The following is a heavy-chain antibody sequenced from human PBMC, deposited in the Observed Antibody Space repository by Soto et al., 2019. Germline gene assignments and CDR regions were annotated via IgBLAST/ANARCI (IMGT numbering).Heavy chain of an antibody. Sequence: ASVKISCKASGYTFTNNDINWVRQAPGQGLEWTGWMNTNNKTTGSAEVLEGRVSLTWDTSISTAYMQLNSLKIDDTAVYYCAREVVETSSLWLDPWGQGTLVTVSS. J-gene: IGHJ5*02. V-gene: IGHV1-8*01. CDR3: AREVVETSSLWLDP. CDR1: GYTFTNND. D-gene: IGHD6-6*01. CDR2: MNTNNKTT.